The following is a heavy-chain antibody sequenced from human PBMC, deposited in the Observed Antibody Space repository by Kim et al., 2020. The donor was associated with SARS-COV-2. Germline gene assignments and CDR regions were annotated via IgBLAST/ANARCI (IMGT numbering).Heavy chain of an antibody. CDR2: INPNRGDT. CDR1: GYNFTGYY. V-gene: IGHV1-2*02. D-gene: IGHD3-9*01. Sequence: ASVKVSCKASGYNFTGYYMHWLRQVPGQGPEWMGWINPNRGDTKYAQRFQGRVTMTRDTSINTAYMEVSGLTSDDTALYYCARGPYNRDWFVGDTSDIWGQGKMVTVSS. J-gene: IGHJ3*02. CDR3: ARGPYNRDWFVGDTSDI.